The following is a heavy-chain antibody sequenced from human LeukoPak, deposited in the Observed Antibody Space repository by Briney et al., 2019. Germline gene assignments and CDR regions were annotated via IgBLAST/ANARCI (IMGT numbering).Heavy chain of an antibody. CDR3: ARDNDSSGYYFTENIDY. Sequence: ASVKVSCKASGYTFTSYGISWVRQAHGQGLEWMGWISAYNGNTNYAQKLQGRVTMTTDTSTSTAYMELRSLRSDDRAVYYCARDNDSSGYYFTENIDYWGQGTLVTVSS. J-gene: IGHJ4*02. D-gene: IGHD3-22*01. CDR1: GYTFTSYG. CDR2: ISAYNGNT. V-gene: IGHV1-18*01.